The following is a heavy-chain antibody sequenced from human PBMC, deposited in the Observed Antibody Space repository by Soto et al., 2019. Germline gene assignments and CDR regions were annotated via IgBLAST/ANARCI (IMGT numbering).Heavy chain of an antibody. D-gene: IGHD2-15*01. CDR2: ISYDGSNK. CDR3: AKGGRVVAATPDDY. CDR1: GFTFSSYG. J-gene: IGHJ4*02. Sequence: QVQLVESGGGVVQPGRSLRLSCAASGFTFSSYGMHWVRQAPGKGLEWVAVISYDGSNKYYADSVKGRFTISRDNSKNTQYLQMNSLRAEDTAVYYCAKGGRVVAATPDDYWGQGTLVTVSS. V-gene: IGHV3-30*18.